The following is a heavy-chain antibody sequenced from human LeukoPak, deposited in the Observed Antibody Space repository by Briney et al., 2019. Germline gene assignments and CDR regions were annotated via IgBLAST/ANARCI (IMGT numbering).Heavy chain of an antibody. CDR1: SGSLSGYY. Sequence: PSETLSLTCGVSSGSLSGYYWRWIRQPPGGGLEWLGEITHSGSPNYNPSLKSRVTISGDTSKKQFSLNLKSVTAADTRVYYCARGVDLWGRGTPVTVSS. V-gene: IGHV4-34*01. J-gene: IGHJ2*01. CDR3: ARGVDL. CDR2: ITHSGSP.